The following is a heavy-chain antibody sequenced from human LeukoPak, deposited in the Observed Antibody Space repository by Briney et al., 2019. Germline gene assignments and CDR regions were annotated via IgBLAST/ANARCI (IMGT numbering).Heavy chain of an antibody. CDR2: MNPNSGNT. J-gene: IGHJ5*02. CDR1: GYAFTSYD. V-gene: IGHV1-8*01. Sequence: EASVKVSCKASGYAFTSYDINWVRQATGQGLEWMGWMNPNSGNTGYAQKFQGRVTMTRNTSISTAYMELSSLRSEDTAVYYSAGAIGYCSGGSCHGGYWFDPWGQGTLVTVSS. D-gene: IGHD2-15*01. CDR3: AGAIGYCSGGSCHGGYWFDP.